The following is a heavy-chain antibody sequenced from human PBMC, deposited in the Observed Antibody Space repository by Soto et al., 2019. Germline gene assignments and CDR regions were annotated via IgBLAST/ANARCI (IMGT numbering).Heavy chain of an antibody. CDR2: IKSKTDGGTT. D-gene: IGHD3-9*01. CDR1: GFTFIKAW. CDR3: TTEVRYFDWLLDY. Sequence: EVQLVESGGGLVKPGGSLGLSCAASGFTFIKAWRSWFRKVPGKGLEWVGGIKSKTDGGTTDYAAPVKGRFTISRDDSKNTLYLQMNSLKTEDTAVYYCTTEVRYFDWLLDYWGQGTLVTVSS. J-gene: IGHJ4*02. V-gene: IGHV3-15*01.